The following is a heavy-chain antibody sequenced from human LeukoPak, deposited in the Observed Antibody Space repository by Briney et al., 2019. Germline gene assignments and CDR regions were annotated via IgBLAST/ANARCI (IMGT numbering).Heavy chain of an antibody. J-gene: IGHJ4*02. V-gene: IGHV3-7*01. D-gene: IGHD6-19*01. CDR2: IKQDGSEK. Sequence: PGGSLRLSCAASGFTFSSYAMSWVRQAPGKGLEWVANIKQDGSEKYYVDSVKGRFTISRDNAKNSLYLQMNSLRAEDTAVYYCARDASGWYHRFDYWGQGTLVTVSS. CDR1: GFTFSSYA. CDR3: ARDASGWYHRFDY.